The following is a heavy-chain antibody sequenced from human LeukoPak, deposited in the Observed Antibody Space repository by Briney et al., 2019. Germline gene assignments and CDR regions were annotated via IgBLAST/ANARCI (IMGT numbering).Heavy chain of an antibody. Sequence: GGSLRLSCAASGFTFSSYWMSWVRQAPGKGLEWVANIKQDGSKKYYVDSVKGRFTISRDNAKNSLYLQMNSLRAEDTAVYYCAREATVTIYSFDYWGQGTLVTVSS. CDR1: GFTFSSYW. D-gene: IGHD4-17*01. V-gene: IGHV3-7*01. CDR2: IKQDGSKK. J-gene: IGHJ4*02. CDR3: AREATVTIYSFDY.